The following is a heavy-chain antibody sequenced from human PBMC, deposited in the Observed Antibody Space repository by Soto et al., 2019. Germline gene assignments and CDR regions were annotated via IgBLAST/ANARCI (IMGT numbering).Heavy chain of an antibody. CDR2: ISGSGGST. D-gene: IGHD2-15*01. CDR3: AKDGPDIVVVVAAFNWFDP. Sequence: AGGSLRLSCTVSGVTFSNYAMNWVRQAPGKGLEWVSAISGSGGSTYYADSVKGRFTISRDNSKNTLYLQMNSLRAEDTAVYYCAKDGPDIVVVVAAFNWFDPWGQGTLVTVSS. J-gene: IGHJ5*02. V-gene: IGHV3-23*01. CDR1: GVTFSNYA.